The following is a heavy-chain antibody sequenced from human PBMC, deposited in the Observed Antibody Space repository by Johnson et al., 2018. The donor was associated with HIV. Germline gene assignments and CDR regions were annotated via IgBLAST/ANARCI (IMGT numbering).Heavy chain of an antibody. CDR1: GFTLSSYG. D-gene: IGHD1-26*01. CDR2: VWSDGINK. J-gene: IGHJ3*02. Sequence: QVQLVESGGGLVKPGGSLRLSCAASGFTLSSYGMHWVRQAPGKGLEWVAVVWSDGINKYYADSVRGRFTISRDNAKNLLYLQMNSLRAEDTAVFYCARTSEWATYQDAFDIWGQGTMVSVSS. CDR3: ARTSEWATYQDAFDI. V-gene: IGHV3-33*08.